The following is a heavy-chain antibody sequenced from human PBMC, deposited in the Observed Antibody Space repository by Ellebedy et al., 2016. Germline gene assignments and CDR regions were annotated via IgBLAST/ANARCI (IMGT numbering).Heavy chain of an antibody. J-gene: IGHJ6*02. CDR1: GFTFSSYA. V-gene: IGHV3-23*01. Sequence: GESLKISCAASGFTFSSYAMSWVRQAPGKGLEWVSAISGSGGSTYYADSVKGRFTISRDNSKNTLYLQMNSLRAEDTAVYYCAKRQRSGGSLYYYYGMDVWGQGTTVTVSS. D-gene: IGHD2-15*01. CDR2: ISGSGGST. CDR3: AKRQRSGGSLYYYYGMDV.